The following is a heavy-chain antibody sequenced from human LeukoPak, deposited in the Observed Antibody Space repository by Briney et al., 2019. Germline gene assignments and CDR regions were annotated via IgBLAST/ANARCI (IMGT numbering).Heavy chain of an antibody. CDR2: IYHSGST. CDR3: VRKGSGYDLDY. D-gene: IGHD5-12*01. V-gene: IGHV4-39*07. Sequence: SDTLSLTCTVSGRSISSGSYYWGWIRQPPGTGLEWFGSIYHSGSTYYNPSLKSLVTISVDTSKNQFSLKLSSVTAADTALYYCVRKGSGYDLDYWGQGTLVTVSS. CDR1: GRSISSGSYY. J-gene: IGHJ4*02.